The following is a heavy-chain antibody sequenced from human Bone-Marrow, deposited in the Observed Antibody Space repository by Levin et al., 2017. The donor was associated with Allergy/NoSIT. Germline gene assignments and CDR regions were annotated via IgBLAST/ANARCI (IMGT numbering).Heavy chain of an antibody. D-gene: IGHD3-22*01. CDR2: IHYSGST. CDR3: ARTYTYYYDSSGYGDAFDI. Sequence: PSETLSLTCTVSGGSISSGDYYWSWIRQPPGKGLEWIGYIHYSGSTYYNPSLKSRVTISVDTSKNQFSLKLSSVTAADTAVYYCARTYTYYYDSSGYGDAFDIWGQGTMVTVSS. V-gene: IGHV4-30-4*01. J-gene: IGHJ3*02. CDR1: GGSISSGDYY.